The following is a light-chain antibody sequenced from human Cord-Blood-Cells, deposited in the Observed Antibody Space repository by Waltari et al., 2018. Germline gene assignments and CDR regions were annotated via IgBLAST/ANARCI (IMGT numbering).Light chain of an antibody. J-gene: IGLJ3*02. V-gene: IGLV2-11*01. CDR1: SSDVGGYNY. CDR2: DVS. Sequence: QSALTQPRSVSGSPGQSVTISRPGTSSDVGGYNYVSWYQQHPGKAPKRMIYDVSKRPSGVPDRFSGSKSGNTASLTISGLQAEDEADYYCCSYAGSYTLVFGGGTKLTVL. CDR3: CSYAGSYTLV.